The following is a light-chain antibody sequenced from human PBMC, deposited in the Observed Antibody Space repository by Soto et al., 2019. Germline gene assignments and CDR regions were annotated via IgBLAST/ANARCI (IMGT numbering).Light chain of an antibody. J-gene: IGLJ3*02. V-gene: IGLV3-21*04. CDR2: YDS. CDR1: NIGSKS. CDR3: QVWDSSNDQPG. Sequence: SYELTQPPSVSVAPGKTARITCGGNNIGSKSVHWYQQKPGQAPVLVIYYDSDRPSGIPERFSGSNSANTATLTISRVEAGDEAGLYRQVWDSSNDQPGFGGRTKLTVL.